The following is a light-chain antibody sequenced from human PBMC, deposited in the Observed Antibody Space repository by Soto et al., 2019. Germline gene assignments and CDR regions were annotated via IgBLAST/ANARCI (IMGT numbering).Light chain of an antibody. CDR2: AAS. V-gene: IGKV1-17*03. CDR3: LQHNGFPRT. Sequence: DFQMTPSPSPMSSSLVDRVTITCRASQCISHYLAWFQQKPGKVPKSLIYAASSLQSGVPSRFSGSGSGTEFTLTISSLQPEDFATYYCLQHNGFPRTFGQGTMVNI. J-gene: IGKJ1*01. CDR1: QCISHY.